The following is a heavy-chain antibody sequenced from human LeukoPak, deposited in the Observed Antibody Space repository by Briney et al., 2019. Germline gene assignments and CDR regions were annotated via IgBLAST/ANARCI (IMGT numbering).Heavy chain of an antibody. CDR3: ARGRNWFDP. V-gene: IGHV4-59*01. Sequence: SETLSLTCPVSGASISSSYWSWLRQPPGEGLEWIGYIDHSGSSDYNPSLKSGVTMSVDTSKNQFSLKVSSVTAADTAVYYCARGRNWFDPWGQGTPVTVSS. J-gene: IGHJ5*02. CDR1: GASISSSY. CDR2: IDHSGSS.